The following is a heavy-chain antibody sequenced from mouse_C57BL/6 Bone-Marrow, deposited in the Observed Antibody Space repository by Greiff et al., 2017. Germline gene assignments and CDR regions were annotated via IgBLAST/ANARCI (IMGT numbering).Heavy chain of an antibody. Sequence: SGPELVRPGVSVKISCKGSGYTFTDYAMHWVKQSHAKSLEWIGVISTYYGDASYNQKFKDKATMTVDKSSSTAYMELARLTSEDSAVYYCARSPNYYGSSYWYFDVWGTGTTVTVSS. CDR2: ISTYYGDA. J-gene: IGHJ1*03. CDR1: GYTFTDYA. V-gene: IGHV1-67*01. D-gene: IGHD1-1*01. CDR3: ARSPNYYGSSYWYFDV.